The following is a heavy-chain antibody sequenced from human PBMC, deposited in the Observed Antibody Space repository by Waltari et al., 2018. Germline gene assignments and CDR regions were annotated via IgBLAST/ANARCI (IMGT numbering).Heavy chain of an antibody. J-gene: IGHJ6*02. Sequence: QVQLVQSGAEVKKPGASVKVSCKASGYTFTSYAMHWVRQAPGQRLEWMGWINAGNGNTKYSQKFQGRVTITRDTSASTAYMELSSLRSEDTAVYYCARGTPLGYCSSTSCLYGMDVWGQGTTVTVSS. CDR3: ARGTPLGYCSSTSCLYGMDV. CDR2: INAGNGNT. V-gene: IGHV1-3*01. D-gene: IGHD2-2*01. CDR1: GYTFTSYA.